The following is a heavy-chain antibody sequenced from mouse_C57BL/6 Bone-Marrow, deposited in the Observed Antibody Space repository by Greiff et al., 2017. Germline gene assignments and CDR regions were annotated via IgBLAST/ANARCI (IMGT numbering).Heavy chain of an antibody. CDR1: GFNIKDYY. V-gene: IGHV14-2*01. J-gene: IGHJ2*01. CDR2: IEPEDGET. D-gene: IGHD3-2*02. CDR3: APRTAQATYYFDY. Sequence: VQLQQSGAELVKPGASVKLSCTASGFNIKDYYMHWVKQRTEQGLEWIGRIEPEDGETKYAPKFQGKATITADTSSNTAYLQLSSLTSENTAVYYCAPRTAQATYYFDYWGQGTTLTVSS.